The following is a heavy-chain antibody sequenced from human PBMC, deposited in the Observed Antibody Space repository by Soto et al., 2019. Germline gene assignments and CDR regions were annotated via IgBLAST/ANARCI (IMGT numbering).Heavy chain of an antibody. J-gene: IGHJ4*02. V-gene: IGHV3-30*18. D-gene: IGHD3-3*01. Sequence: LRLSCAASGFTFSSYGMHWVRQAPGKGLEWEAVISYDGSNGYYADSVRGRFTIYRDNSKNTLYLQMKSLRDEDTVVYYWAKSGKRFLEWLVSFDYWGQGTLVTVSS. CDR2: ISYDGSNG. CDR3: AKSGKRFLEWLVSFDY. CDR1: GFTFSSYG.